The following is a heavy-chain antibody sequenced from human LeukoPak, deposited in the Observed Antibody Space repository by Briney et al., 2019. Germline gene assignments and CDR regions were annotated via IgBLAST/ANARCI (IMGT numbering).Heavy chain of an antibody. CDR2: IYYTGSN. V-gene: IGHV4-39*01. J-gene: IGHJ4*02. CDR1: GGSISSSSYY. Sequence: SETLSLTCTVSGGSISSSSYYWGWIRQPPGKGLEWIGNIYYTGSNYYNASLQSRVTISIDTSKNQFSLRLNSVTAADTAMYYCVKSGGYGLIDYWGQGTLVTVSS. D-gene: IGHD1-26*01. CDR3: VKSGGYGLIDY.